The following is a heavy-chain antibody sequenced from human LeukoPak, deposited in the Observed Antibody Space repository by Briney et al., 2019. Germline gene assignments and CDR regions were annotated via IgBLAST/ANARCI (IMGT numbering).Heavy chain of an antibody. Sequence: GGSLRLSCAASGFTFSSYEMNWVRQAPGEGLEWASSISSGAATIYYADSVRGRFTISRDNAKNSLFLQMNSLRAEDTAVYYCAELGITMIGGVWGKGTTVTISS. D-gene: IGHD3-10*02. CDR3: AELGITMIGGV. J-gene: IGHJ6*04. V-gene: IGHV3-48*03. CDR2: ISSGAATI. CDR1: GFTFSSYE.